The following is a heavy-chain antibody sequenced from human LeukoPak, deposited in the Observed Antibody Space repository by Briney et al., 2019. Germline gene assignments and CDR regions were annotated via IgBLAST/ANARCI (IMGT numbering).Heavy chain of an antibody. CDR3: ARELVEIAAAATDY. V-gene: IGHV3-21*01. CDR1: GVTFSSYS. D-gene: IGHD6-13*01. J-gene: IGHJ4*02. Sequence: GGSLRLSCAASGVTFSSYSRNWVRQAPGKGLEWVSSISSSSSYIYYADSVKGRFTISRDNAKNSLYLQMNSLRVEDTAVYYCARELVEIAAAATDYWGQGTLVTVSS. CDR2: ISSSSSYI.